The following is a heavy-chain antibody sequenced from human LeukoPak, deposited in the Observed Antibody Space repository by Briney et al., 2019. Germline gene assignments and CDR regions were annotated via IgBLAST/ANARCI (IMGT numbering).Heavy chain of an antibody. CDR3: AKPPPASGWYYFDY. Sequence: GGSLRLSCAASGFTFSSYGMHWVRQAPGKGLEWVAFIRYDGSNKYYADSVKGRFTISRDNSRNTLYLQMDSLRAEDTAVYYCAKPPPASGWYYFDYWGQGTLVTVSS. CDR2: IRYDGSNK. CDR1: GFTFSSYG. D-gene: IGHD6-19*01. V-gene: IGHV3-30*02. J-gene: IGHJ4*02.